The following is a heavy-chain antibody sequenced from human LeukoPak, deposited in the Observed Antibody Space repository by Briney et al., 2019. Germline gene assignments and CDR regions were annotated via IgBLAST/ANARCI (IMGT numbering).Heavy chain of an antibody. J-gene: IGHJ3*02. CDR2: IYYSGST. V-gene: IGHV4-28*01. D-gene: IGHD6-19*01. CDR1: GYSISGNNW. Sequence: SSETLSLTCAVSGYSISGNNWWAWIRQPPGKGLEWIGYIYYSGSTYYNPYNPSLTSRVTMSVDTSKNQFSLKLDSVTEIDTAMYYCARNQAVAANRGAFDIWGQGTMVTVSS. CDR3: ARNQAVAANRGAFDI.